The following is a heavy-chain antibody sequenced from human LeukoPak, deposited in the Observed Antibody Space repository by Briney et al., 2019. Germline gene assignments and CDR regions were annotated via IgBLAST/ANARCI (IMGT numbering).Heavy chain of an antibody. Sequence: GGSLRLSCAASGFTFRSYAMNWVRQAPGKGLEWVSAISSSGSNTYYADSVKGRFTISRDNPKNTLYPQMRSLRAEDTAVYYCAKDLTNWNYRGGDSWGQGTLVTVSS. V-gene: IGHV3-23*01. D-gene: IGHD1-7*01. CDR1: GFTFRSYA. CDR3: AKDLTNWNYRGGDS. J-gene: IGHJ4*02. CDR2: ISSSGSNT.